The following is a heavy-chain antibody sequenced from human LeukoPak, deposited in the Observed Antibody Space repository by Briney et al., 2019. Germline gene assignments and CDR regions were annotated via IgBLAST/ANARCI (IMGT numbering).Heavy chain of an antibody. CDR2: ISSSSSYV. V-gene: IGHV3-21*01. J-gene: IGHJ4*02. CDR3: ARTSGYCSGGSCKDY. Sequence: PGGSLRLSCAASGFTFSSYSMNWVRQAPGKGLEWVSSISSSSSYVYYADSVKGRFTISRDDAKNSLYLQMNSLRAKDTAVYYCARTSGYCSGGSCKDYWGQGTLVTVSS. CDR1: GFTFSSYS. D-gene: IGHD2-15*01.